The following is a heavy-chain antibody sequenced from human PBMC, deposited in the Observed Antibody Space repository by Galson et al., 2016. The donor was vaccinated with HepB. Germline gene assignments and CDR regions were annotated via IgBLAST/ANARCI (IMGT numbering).Heavy chain of an antibody. D-gene: IGHD3-3*01. J-gene: IGHJ4*02. Sequence: TLSLTCAVSGGSITNGGYSWNWIRQAPGKGLEWIGYFYHPGSTYYNPSLKSRVTISVDRSMNQFSLKLNSVTAADTAVYYCAKGLSGYYRVYYFDSWGQGTLVTVSS. V-gene: IGHV4-30-2*01. CDR1: GGSITNGGYS. CDR3: AKGLSGYYRVYYFDS. CDR2: FYHPGST.